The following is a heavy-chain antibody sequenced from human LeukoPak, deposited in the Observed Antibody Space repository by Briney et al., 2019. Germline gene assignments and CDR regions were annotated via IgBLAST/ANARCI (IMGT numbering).Heavy chain of an antibody. CDR2: IIPIHGIA. CDR1: GGTFSSYT. CDR3: AREAVAGTPFPLFDY. D-gene: IGHD6-19*01. Sequence: ASVKVSCKASGGTFSSYTISWVRQAPGQGLEWMGRIIPIHGIANYAQKFQGRVTITADKSTSTAYMELSSLRSEDTAVYYCAREAVAGTPFPLFDYWGQGTLVTVSS. V-gene: IGHV1-69*04. J-gene: IGHJ4*02.